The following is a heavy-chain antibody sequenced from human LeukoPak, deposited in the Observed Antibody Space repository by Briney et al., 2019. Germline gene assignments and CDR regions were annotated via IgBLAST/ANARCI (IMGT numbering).Heavy chain of an antibody. CDR3: AKSRGYSGYDNIWFDP. CDR1: GFTFSSYA. V-gene: IGHV3-23*01. Sequence: GSVRLSCAASGFTFSSYAMSWVGQAPGKGLEWVSAISGSGGSTYYADSVKGRFTISRDNSKNTLYLQMNSLRAEDTAVYYCAKSRGYSGYDNIWFDPWAQGTLATVPS. J-gene: IGHJ5*02. D-gene: IGHD5-12*01. CDR2: ISGSGGST.